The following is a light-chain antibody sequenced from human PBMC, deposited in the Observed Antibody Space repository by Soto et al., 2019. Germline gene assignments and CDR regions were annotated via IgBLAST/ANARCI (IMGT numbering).Light chain of an antibody. CDR1: KLGNKY. J-gene: IGLJ3*02. V-gene: IGLV3-1*01. CDR2: KDS. CDR3: QVWDRYTRV. Sequence: SYEPIQPPSVSVSPGQTASITCSGDKLGNKYVCWYQQRPGQSPVLVIYKDSRRPSGIPERFSGSNSGNTATLTISGTQAMDEADYYCQVWDRYTRVFGGGTKLTVL.